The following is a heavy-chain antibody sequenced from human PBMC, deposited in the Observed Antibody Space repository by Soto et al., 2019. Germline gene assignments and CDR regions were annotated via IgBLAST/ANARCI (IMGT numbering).Heavy chain of an antibody. Sequence: EVQLVESGGGLIQPGGSLKLSCAASGFTVGNNYMSWVRQAPGKGLEWVSLIYSTGTTKYADSVKGRFTVSRDNAKNTRYLQMNSLRAEDTDVAYCAKDGRGSGSHYNSFGYWGQGTLVTVSS. J-gene: IGHJ4*02. D-gene: IGHD3-10*01. CDR2: IYSTGTT. CDR1: GFTVGNNY. V-gene: IGHV3-53*01. CDR3: AKDGRGSGSHYNSFGY.